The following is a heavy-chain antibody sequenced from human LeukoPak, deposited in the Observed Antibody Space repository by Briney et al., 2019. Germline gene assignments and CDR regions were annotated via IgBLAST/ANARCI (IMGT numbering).Heavy chain of an antibody. D-gene: IGHD2-15*01. CDR1: GFTFNAYA. J-gene: IGHJ4*02. CDR3: ARDRYAPAKYDFDY. Sequence: PGRSLRLSCAASGFTFNAYAMHWVRQAPGKGLEWVAVVANDGRDKQYADSMKGRFSIYRDNSENMLYLQMNTPIPEDTAVYYCARDRYAPAKYDFDYWGQGTLVTVSS. CDR2: VANDGRDK. V-gene: IGHV3-30*01.